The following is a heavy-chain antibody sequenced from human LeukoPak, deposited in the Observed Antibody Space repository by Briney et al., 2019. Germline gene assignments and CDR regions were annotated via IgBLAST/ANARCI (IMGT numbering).Heavy chain of an antibody. V-gene: IGHV1-18*01. Sequence: GASVKVSCKASGYTFTSYGISWVRQTPGQGLEWMGWISAYNGNTNYAQKLQGRVTMTTDTSTSTAYMELRSLRSDDTAVYYCARDRGYSGYDLIDYWGQGTLVTVSS. CDR1: GYTFTSYG. J-gene: IGHJ4*02. CDR2: ISAYNGNT. D-gene: IGHD5-12*01. CDR3: ARDRGYSGYDLIDY.